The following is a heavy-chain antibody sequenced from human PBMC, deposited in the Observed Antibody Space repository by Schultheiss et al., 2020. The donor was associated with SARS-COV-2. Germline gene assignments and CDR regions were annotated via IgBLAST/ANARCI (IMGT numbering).Heavy chain of an antibody. CDR3: ARDGPDYGDYEYFDY. D-gene: IGHD4-17*01. Sequence: LETLSLTCTVSGGSVSSGSYYWSWIRQPPGKGLEWIGYIYYSGSTYYNPSLKSRVTISVDTSKNQFSLKLSSVTAADTAVYYCARDGPDYGDYEYFDYWGQGTLVTVSS. J-gene: IGHJ4*02. CDR2: IYYSGST. V-gene: IGHV4-61*01. CDR1: GGSVSSGSYY.